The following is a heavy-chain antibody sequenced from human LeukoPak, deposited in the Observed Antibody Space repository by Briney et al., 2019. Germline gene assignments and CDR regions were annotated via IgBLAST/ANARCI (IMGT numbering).Heavy chain of an antibody. D-gene: IGHD3-10*01. J-gene: IGHJ6*03. CDR3: AKDRGTWYYMDV. CDR2: IGYDGNNK. CDR1: GFTFRGYG. V-gene: IGHV3-30*02. Sequence: GGSLRLSCAASGFTFRGYGMHWVRQAPGKGLDWVAFIGYDGNNKYYVDSVKGRFTISRDNSRSTLYLQMNSLRGEDTAVYYCAKDRGTWYYMDVWGRGTTVTVSS.